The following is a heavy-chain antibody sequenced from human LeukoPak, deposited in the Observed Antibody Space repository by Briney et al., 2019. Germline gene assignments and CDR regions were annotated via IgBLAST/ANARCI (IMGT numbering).Heavy chain of an antibody. D-gene: IGHD2-21*02. J-gene: IGHJ4*02. V-gene: IGHV3-11*01. Sequence: GGSLRLSCAASGFTFSDYYMSWIRQAPGKGLEWVSYMSSSGSTIYYADSVKGRFTISRDNAKNSLYLQMNSLRAEDTAVYYCAGGVVVTAIVDYWGQGTLVTVSS. CDR2: MSSSGSTI. CDR3: AGGVVVTAIVDY. CDR1: GFTFSDYY.